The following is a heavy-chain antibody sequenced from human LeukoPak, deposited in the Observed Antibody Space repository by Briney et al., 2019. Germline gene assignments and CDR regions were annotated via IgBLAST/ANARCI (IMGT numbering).Heavy chain of an antibody. D-gene: IGHD3-10*01. V-gene: IGHV4-4*02. Sequence: SETLSLSCAVSGGSINSNNLWSWVRQPPGRGLEWSGEIYHSGSTNYNPSLKSRVTISVDKSKNQCSLKLRSVTAADTAVYYCARDIITMVRGASNYWGQGTLVTVSS. CDR3: ARDIITMVRGASNY. CDR1: GGSINSNNL. J-gene: IGHJ4*02. CDR2: IYHSGST.